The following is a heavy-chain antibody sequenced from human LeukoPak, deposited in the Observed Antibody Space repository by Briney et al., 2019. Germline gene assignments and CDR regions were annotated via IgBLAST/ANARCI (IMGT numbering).Heavy chain of an antibody. J-gene: IGHJ4*02. CDR1: GGTFSSYT. CDR3: ARHVRYSDSSGYYYGSYYFDY. Sequence: ASVKVSCKASGGTFSSYTISWVRQAPGQGLEWMGRIIPILGIANYAQKFQGRVTITADKSTSTAYMELSSLRSEDTAVYYCARHVRYSDSSGYYYGSYYFDYWGQGTLLTVSS. D-gene: IGHD3-22*01. V-gene: IGHV1-69*02. CDR2: IIPILGIA.